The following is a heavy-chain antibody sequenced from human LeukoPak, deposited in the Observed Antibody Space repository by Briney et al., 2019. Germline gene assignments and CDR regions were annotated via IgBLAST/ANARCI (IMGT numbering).Heavy chain of an antibody. CDR2: IYHSGST. Sequence: PSETLSLTCAFHGGPFSAYYWSWIRQPPGKGLEWIGEIYHSGSTDYNPSLKSRVTMSVDTSKNQFSLKLSSVTAADTAVYYCARATPHYDILTGYYTPFDYWGQGTLVTVSS. CDR1: GGPFSAYY. V-gene: IGHV4-34*01. CDR3: ARATPHYDILTGYYTPFDY. J-gene: IGHJ4*02. D-gene: IGHD3-9*01.